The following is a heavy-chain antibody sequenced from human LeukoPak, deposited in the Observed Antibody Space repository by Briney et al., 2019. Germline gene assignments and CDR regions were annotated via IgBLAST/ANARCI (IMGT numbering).Heavy chain of an antibody. CDR2: IKQDGSER. CDR1: GFTFSSYW. Sequence: GGSLRLSCAASGFTFSSYWMTWVRQAPGKGLEWVATIKQDGSERYYVDSVKGRFSISRDNARNSLYLQMSSLRAEDTAVYYCAREYSSDWPTRFDYWGQGTLVTVSS. V-gene: IGHV3-7*01. J-gene: IGHJ4*02. CDR3: AREYSSDWPTRFDY. D-gene: IGHD6-19*01.